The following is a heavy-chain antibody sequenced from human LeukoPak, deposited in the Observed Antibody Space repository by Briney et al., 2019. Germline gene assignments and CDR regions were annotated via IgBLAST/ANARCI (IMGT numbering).Heavy chain of an antibody. J-gene: IGHJ4*02. V-gene: IGHV3-11*03. CDR3: AIQSIVGVVIGLFDY. Sequence: PGGSLRLSCVASGFTFNKFDMHWVRQAPGKGLEWLSYIGGSSSYTNYADSVKGRFTISRDNTKNSLYLQMNSLRLDDTAVYYCAIQSIVGVVIGLFDYWGQGTLVTVSS. CDR1: GFTFNKFD. CDR2: IGGSSSYT. D-gene: IGHD3-3*01.